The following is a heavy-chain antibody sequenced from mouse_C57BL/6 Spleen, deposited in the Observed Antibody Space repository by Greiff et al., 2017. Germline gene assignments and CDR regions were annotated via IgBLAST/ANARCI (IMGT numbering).Heavy chain of an antibody. D-gene: IGHD2-5*01. Sequence: QVQLQQPGAELVKPGASVTMSCKASGYTFTSYWITWVKQRPGQGLEWIGDIYPGSGSTNYNEKFNSKATLTVDTSSSAAYMQLSSLTSEDAAVYYCARDYSNYVFDYWGQGTTLTVSS. CDR1: GYTFTSYW. J-gene: IGHJ2*01. CDR2: IYPGSGST. CDR3: ARDYSNYVFDY. V-gene: IGHV1-55*01.